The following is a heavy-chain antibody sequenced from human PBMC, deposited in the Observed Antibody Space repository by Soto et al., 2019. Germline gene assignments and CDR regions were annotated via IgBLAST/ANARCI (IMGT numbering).Heavy chain of an antibody. CDR1: GYTFTSYG. D-gene: IGHD3-22*01. CDR2: ISAYNGNT. CDR3: ARTYYYDSSGYSIPFDY. V-gene: IGHV1-18*01. Sequence: ASVKVSCKASGYTFTSYGISWVRQAPGQGLEWMGWISAYNGNTNYAQKLQGRVTMTTDTSTSTAYMELRSLRSDDTAVYYCARTYYYDSSGYSIPFDYWAQGTLVTVSS. J-gene: IGHJ4*02.